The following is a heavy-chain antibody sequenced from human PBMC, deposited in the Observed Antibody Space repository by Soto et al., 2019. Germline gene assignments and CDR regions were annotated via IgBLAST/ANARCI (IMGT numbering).Heavy chain of an antibody. V-gene: IGHV3-30-3*01. CDR1: GFTFSSYA. J-gene: IGHJ4*02. CDR3: ATIAARLDY. Sequence: GGSLRLSCAASGFTFSSYAMHWVRQAPGKGLEWVAVISYDGSNKYYADSVKGRFTISRDNSKNTLYLQMNSLRAEDTAVYYCATIAARLDYWGQGTLVTVSS. CDR2: ISYDGSNK. D-gene: IGHD6-6*01.